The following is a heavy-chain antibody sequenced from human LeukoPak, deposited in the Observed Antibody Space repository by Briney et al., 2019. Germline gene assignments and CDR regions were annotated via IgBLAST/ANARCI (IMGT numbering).Heavy chain of an antibody. CDR2: INPKSGGT. CDR1: GYTFTGYY. D-gene: IGHD6-6*01. CDR3: ARDYSSSSGLISKDWFDP. J-gene: IGHJ5*02. Sequence: GASVKVSCKASGYTFTGYYMHWVRQAPGQGLEWMGWINPKSGGTNYAQKFQGRVTMTRDTSISTAYMELSRLRSDDTAVYYCARDYSSSSGLISKDWFDPWGQGTLVTVSS. V-gene: IGHV1-2*02.